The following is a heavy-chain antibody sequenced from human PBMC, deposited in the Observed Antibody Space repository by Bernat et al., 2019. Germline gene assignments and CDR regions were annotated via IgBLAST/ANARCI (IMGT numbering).Heavy chain of an antibody. D-gene: IGHD5-18*01. CDR1: GDTFDDYS. J-gene: IGHJ4*02. CDR2: VIPILGTS. CDR3: AREETEYNYGEFLDS. Sequence: HVQLLQSGSEVKKPWSSVKVSCKASGDTFDDYSFNCVRQAPGQGLEWMGRVIPILGTSNYAPKFRGRVTISADKATNTASMELTSLTSEDTAVYYCAREETEYNYGEFLDSWGQGTMITVSS. V-gene: IGHV1-69*04.